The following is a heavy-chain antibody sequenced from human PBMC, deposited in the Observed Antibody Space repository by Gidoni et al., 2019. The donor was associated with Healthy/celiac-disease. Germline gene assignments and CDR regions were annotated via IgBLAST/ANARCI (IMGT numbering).Heavy chain of an antibody. Sequence: QVQLVQSGAEVKKPGASVKVSCKASGYTFTSYYMHWVRQAPGQGLEWMGIINPSGGSTSYAQKFQGRVTMTRDTSTSTVYMELSSLRSEDTAVYYCARDNIDTAMVSAFDIWGQGTMVTVSS. D-gene: IGHD5-18*01. CDR3: ARDNIDTAMVSAFDI. J-gene: IGHJ3*02. CDR1: GYTFTSYY. V-gene: IGHV1-46*01. CDR2: INPSGGST.